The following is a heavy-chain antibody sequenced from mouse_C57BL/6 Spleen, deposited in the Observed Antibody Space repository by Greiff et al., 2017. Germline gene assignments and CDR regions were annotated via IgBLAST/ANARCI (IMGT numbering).Heavy chain of an antibody. J-gene: IGHJ2*01. V-gene: IGHV5-17*01. CDR1: GFNFSDYG. Sequence: DVQLQESGGGLVKPGGSLKLSCAASGFNFSDYGMHWVRQAPEKGLEWVAYISSGSSTIYYADTVKGRFTISRDNAKNTLFLQMTSLRSEDTAMYYCAKTYFDYWGQGTTLTVSS. CDR3: AKTYFDY. CDR2: ISSGSSTI.